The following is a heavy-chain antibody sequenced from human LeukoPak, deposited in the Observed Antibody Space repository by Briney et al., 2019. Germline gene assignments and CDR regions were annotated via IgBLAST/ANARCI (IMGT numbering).Heavy chain of an antibody. D-gene: IGHD1-26*01. CDR2: ISDPHSGSET. J-gene: IGHJ4*02. V-gene: IGHV3-23*01. CDR1: GFTFSSYT. CDR3: ASYQRVVGVTYYFDY. Sequence: AGGSLRLSCAASGFTFSSYTMNWVRRALGQGLEWVSTISDPHSGSETHYADSVKGRFTISRDNSKNTLYLQMNSLRAEDTAVYYCASYQRVVGVTYYFDYWGQGTLVTVSS.